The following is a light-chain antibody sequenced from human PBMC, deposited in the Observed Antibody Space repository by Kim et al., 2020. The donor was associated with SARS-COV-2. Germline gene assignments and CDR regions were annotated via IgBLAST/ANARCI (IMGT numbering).Light chain of an antibody. CDR1: TGAVTSGHY. CDR2: ETS. J-gene: IGLJ2*01. CDR3: FLSYSGTVV. Sequence: QAVVTQEPSLTVSPGGTVTLTCGSSTGAVTSGHYPYWFQQKPGQAPRTLIYETSNKYSWTPGRFSGSLLGGKAALTLSGAQPEDEADYYCFLSYSGTVVFGGGTKLTVL. V-gene: IGLV7-46*01.